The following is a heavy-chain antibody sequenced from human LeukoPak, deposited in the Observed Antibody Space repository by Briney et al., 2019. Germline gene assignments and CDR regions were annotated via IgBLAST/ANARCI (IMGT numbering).Heavy chain of an antibody. J-gene: IGHJ5*02. CDR2: INPNSGGT. V-gene: IGHV1-2*02. CDR1: GYTFTGYY. Sequence: ASVKVSCKASGYTFTGYYMHWVRQAPGQGLEWMGWINPNSGGTNYAQKFQGRVTMTRDTSISTAYMELSRLRSDDTAVYYCARTYYYDSSGYLNHWFDPWGQGTLVTVSS. CDR3: ARTYYYDSSGYLNHWFDP. D-gene: IGHD3-22*01.